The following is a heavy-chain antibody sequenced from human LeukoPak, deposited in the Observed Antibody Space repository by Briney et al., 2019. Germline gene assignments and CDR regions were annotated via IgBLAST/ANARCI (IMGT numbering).Heavy chain of an antibody. CDR1: GGSISSSDYY. V-gene: IGHV4-31*03. CDR2: VHYSGSA. D-gene: IGHD6-19*01. J-gene: IGHJ6*02. Sequence: KTSETLSLTCTVSGGSISSSDYYWTWIRPHPRKGLEWVGYVHYSGSASYNPSLKSRVTISGDTSKNQFSLKLSSVTAADTAVYYCARDRLTVAGRDYSYYYGMDVWGQGTAVTVSS. CDR3: ARDRLTVAGRDYSYYYGMDV.